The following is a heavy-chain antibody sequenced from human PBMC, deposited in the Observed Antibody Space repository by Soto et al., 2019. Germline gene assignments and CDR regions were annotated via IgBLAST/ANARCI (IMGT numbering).Heavy chain of an antibody. D-gene: IGHD5-18*01. CDR2: ISGSGGNT. CDR3: AKGSVGIQLLLLHHHLDY. CDR1: GFSFSNYP. Sequence: HPGGSLRLSCAASGFSFSNYPMNWVRQAPGKGLEWVSGISGSGGNTYYADSVKGRFTISRDNSKNTLYLQMNSLRADDTAVYYCAKGSVGIQLLLLHHHLDYWGQGTLVTVSS. J-gene: IGHJ4*02. V-gene: IGHV3-23*01.